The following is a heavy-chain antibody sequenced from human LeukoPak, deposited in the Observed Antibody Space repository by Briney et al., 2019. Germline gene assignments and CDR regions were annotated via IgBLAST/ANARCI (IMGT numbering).Heavy chain of an antibody. Sequence: ASVKVSCKASGYTFTSYGISWVRQAPGQGLEWMGWISAYNGNTNYAQKLQGRVTMTTDTSTSTAYIEVRSLRSDDTAVYYCARSLQVGLLEYWGQGTLVTVSS. CDR2: ISAYNGNT. CDR3: ARSLQVGLLEY. D-gene: IGHD5-24*01. CDR1: GYTFTSYG. J-gene: IGHJ4*02. V-gene: IGHV1-18*01.